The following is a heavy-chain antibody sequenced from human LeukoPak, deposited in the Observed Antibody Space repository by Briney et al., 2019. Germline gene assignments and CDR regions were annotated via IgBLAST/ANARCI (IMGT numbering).Heavy chain of an antibody. CDR1: GYTFTSYA. CDR3: AREGEYYSESGNLVDASDV. D-gene: IGHD3-10*01. V-gene: IGHV1-69*06. CDR2: IAPISGTP. Sequence: ASVKVSCKASGYTFTSYAMNWVRQAPGQGLEWMGGIAPISGTPMYAQRFQGRVTISADTSTYTAFMEMSSLTSEDTAMYYCAREGEYYSESGNLVDASDVWGQGTMVTVS. J-gene: IGHJ3*01.